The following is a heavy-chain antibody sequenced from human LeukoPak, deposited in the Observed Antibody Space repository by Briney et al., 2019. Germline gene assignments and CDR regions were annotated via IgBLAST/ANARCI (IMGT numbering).Heavy chain of an antibody. J-gene: IGHJ4*02. CDR3: AREVFDVVVPAAIDY. Sequence: GASVKVSCKASGYTFTSYGISWVRQAPGQGLEWMGWISAYNGNTNYAQKLQGRVTMTTDTSTSTAYMELRSLRSDDTAVYYCAREVFDVVVPAAIDYWGQGTLVTVSS. CDR1: GYTFTSYG. D-gene: IGHD2-2*01. CDR2: ISAYNGNT. V-gene: IGHV1-18*01.